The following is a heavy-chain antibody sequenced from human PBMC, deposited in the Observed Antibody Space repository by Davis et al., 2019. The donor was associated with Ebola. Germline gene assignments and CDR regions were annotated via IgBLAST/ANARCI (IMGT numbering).Heavy chain of an antibody. V-gene: IGHV3-53*01. J-gene: IGHJ4*02. CDR1: GFTVSSNY. D-gene: IGHD6-19*01. CDR3: ARSSGWPLYFDY. Sequence: LSLTCAASGFTVSSNYMSWVRQAPGKGLEWVSLIYSGGSTYYADSVKGRFTISRDNSKNTLYLQMDSLRAEDTAVYYCARSSGWPLYFDYWGQGTLVTVSS. CDR2: IYSGGST.